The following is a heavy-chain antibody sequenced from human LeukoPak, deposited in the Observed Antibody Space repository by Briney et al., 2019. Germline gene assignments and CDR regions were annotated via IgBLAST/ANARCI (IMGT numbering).Heavy chain of an antibody. Sequence: GESLRLSCAASGFTVSSNYMSWVRQAPGKGLEWVSVIYSGGSTYYADSVKGRFTISRDNSKNTLYLQMNSLRAEDTAVYYCARDLPYYYDSSGYGAFDTWGQGTMVTVSS. J-gene: IGHJ3*02. CDR1: GFTVSSNY. CDR3: ARDLPYYYDSSGYGAFDT. V-gene: IGHV3-53*01. CDR2: IYSGGST. D-gene: IGHD3-22*01.